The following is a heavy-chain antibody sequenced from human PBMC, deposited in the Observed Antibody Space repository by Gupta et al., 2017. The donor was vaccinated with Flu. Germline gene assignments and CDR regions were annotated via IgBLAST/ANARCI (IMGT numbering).Heavy chain of an antibody. CDR1: GFTFSNYW. CDR3: AGGRALDY. CDR2: LKQDGNEK. D-gene: IGHD1-26*01. V-gene: IGHV3-7*01. Sequence: EVQLVESGGGLVQPGGSLRLSCAASGFTFSNYWMTWVRQAPGKGLEWVANLKQDGNEKYYVDSVKGRFTISRDNVNSLFLQINSLRAEDTAVYFCAGGRALDYWGQGTLVTVSS. J-gene: IGHJ4*02.